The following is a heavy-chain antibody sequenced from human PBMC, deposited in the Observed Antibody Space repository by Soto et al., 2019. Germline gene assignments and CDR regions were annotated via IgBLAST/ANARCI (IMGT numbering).Heavy chain of an antibody. D-gene: IGHD6-13*01. CDR1: GGSISGYY. J-gene: IGHJ4*02. V-gene: IGHV4-4*07. Sequence: NPSETLSLTCTVSGGSISGYYWSWIRQPAGKGMEWIGRIHTTDGTNYNPSLKSRVTMSIDTSNNQFSLKLSSLTAADTAVYYCARALSSAAGLYFDFWGQGTLVTVSS. CDR3: ARALSSAAGLYFDF. CDR2: IHTTDGT.